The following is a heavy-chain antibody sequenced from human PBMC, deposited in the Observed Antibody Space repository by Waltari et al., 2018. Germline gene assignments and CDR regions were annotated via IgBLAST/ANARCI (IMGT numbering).Heavy chain of an antibody. Sequence: EVQLLGTGGVMVQPGGSLGRFCAASGFCFQCYDINWVRQARGKGLEGVSLITKSGDSTYYADSVTGRFTISRDNAKNSLYLQMNRLRAEDTALYYCAKARSPVRPRDAFDIWGQGTMVTVSS. J-gene: IGHJ3*02. CDR3: AKARSPVRPRDAFDI. CDR2: ITKSGDST. V-gene: IGHV3-23*01. CDR1: GFCFQCYD.